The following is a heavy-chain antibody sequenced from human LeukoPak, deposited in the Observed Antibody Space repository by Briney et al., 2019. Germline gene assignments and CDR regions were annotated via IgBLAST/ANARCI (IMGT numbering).Heavy chain of an antibody. CDR3: AKALGGSGSNFDY. V-gene: IGHV3-23*01. J-gene: IGHJ4*02. D-gene: IGHD3-10*01. CDR2: ISGSGGST. Sequence: GGSLRLSCAASGFTFSSYGMHWVRQAPGKGLEWVSTISGSGGSTYYADSVKGRFTISRDNSKNTLYLQMNSLRAEDTAVYYCAKALGGSGSNFDYWGQGTLVTVSS. CDR1: GFTFSSYG.